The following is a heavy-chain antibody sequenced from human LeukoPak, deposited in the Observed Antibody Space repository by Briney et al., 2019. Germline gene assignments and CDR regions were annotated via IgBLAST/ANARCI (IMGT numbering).Heavy chain of an antibody. J-gene: IGHJ6*03. D-gene: IGHD6-6*01. V-gene: IGHV3-21*01. CDR3: ARDRSSSLQDCMDV. CDR2: ISSSSSYI. Sequence: GGSLRLSCSASGFTFSSYSMNWVRQAPRKGLEWVSSISSSSSYIYYADSVKGRFTISRDNAKNSLYLQMNSLRAEDTAVYYCARDRSSSLQDCMDVWGKGNTVTVSS. CDR1: GFTFSSYS.